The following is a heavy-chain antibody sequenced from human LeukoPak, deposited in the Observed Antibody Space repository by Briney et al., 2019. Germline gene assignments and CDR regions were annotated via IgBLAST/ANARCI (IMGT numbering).Heavy chain of an antibody. CDR3: ARGHSGYEDY. CDR1: GGSFSGYY. D-gene: IGHD5-12*01. CDR2: INDSGST. V-gene: IGHV4-34*01. J-gene: IGHJ4*02. Sequence: PSETLSLTCAVYGGSFSGYYWNWIRQPPGKGLEWIGEINDSGSTNYNPFLKSRVSISVDTSKNQFSLKLSSVTAADTAVYYCARGHSGYEDYWGQGTLVTVSS.